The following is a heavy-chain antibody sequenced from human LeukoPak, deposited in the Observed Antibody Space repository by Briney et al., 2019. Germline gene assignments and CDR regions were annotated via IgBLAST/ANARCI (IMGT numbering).Heavy chain of an antibody. Sequence: SETLSLTCTVSGDSISSSSYHWGWIRQPPGKGLEWIGSIYVDGSTSYNPSLKSRVTLSLGTSKIQFSLKLSSVTAADTAVYYCARRGFWSGYLYYFDYWGQGTLVTVSS. CDR3: ARRGFWSGYLYYFDY. J-gene: IGHJ4*02. CDR1: GDSISSSSYH. V-gene: IGHV4-39*07. CDR2: IYVDGST. D-gene: IGHD3-3*01.